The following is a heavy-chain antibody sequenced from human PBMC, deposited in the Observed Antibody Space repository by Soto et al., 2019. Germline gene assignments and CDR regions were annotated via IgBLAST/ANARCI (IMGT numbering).Heavy chain of an antibody. J-gene: IGHJ4*02. V-gene: IGHV4-61*01. CDR1: GGSVSSGNYY. CDR2: IYFSGSK. CDR3: ARATVTLNLDY. Sequence: PSETLSLTCTVSGGSVSSGNYYWSWIRQPPGKGLEWIGYIYFSGSKNYNPSLKSRVTISGDTSKNQFSLKLNSVTTADTAVYYCARATVTLNLDYWGQGTLVTVS. D-gene: IGHD4-17*01.